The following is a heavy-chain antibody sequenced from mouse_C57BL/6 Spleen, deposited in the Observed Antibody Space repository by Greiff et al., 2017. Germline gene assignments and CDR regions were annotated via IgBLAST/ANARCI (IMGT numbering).Heavy chain of an antibody. CDR3: ARDHYYGSPRCFDY. CDR2: IHPNSGST. V-gene: IGHV1-64*01. J-gene: IGHJ2*01. D-gene: IGHD1-1*01. Sequence: VQLQQPGAELVKPGASVKLSCKASGYTFTSYWMHWVKQRPGQGLEWIGMIHPNSGSTNYNEKFKSKATLTVDKSSSTAYMQLSSLTSEDSAVYYCARDHYYGSPRCFDYWGQGTTLTVSS. CDR1: GYTFTSYW.